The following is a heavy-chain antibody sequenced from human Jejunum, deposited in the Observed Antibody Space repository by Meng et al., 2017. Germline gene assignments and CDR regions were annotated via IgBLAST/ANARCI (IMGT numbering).Heavy chain of an antibody. CDR3: ARDPLRGRWGSYRAFF. J-gene: IGHJ4*02. CDR1: GFTFSSYW. V-gene: IGHV3-7*01. CDR2: ITEDGSEK. D-gene: IGHD3-16*01. Sequence: GGSLRLSCVGPGFTFSSYWMTWVRQSPGKGLEWVANITEDGSEKNYVDSVKGRFFISIDNTKNSLFLQMNNVTGEDTAVYYCARDPLRGRWGSYRAFFWGQGTSVTVSS.